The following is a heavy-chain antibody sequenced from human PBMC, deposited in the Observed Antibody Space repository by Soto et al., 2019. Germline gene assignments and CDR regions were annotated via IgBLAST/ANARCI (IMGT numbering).Heavy chain of an antibody. Sequence: QVQLQESGPGLVKPSETLSLTCTVSGGSISSYYWSWIRQPAGKGLEWIGRIYTSGSTNYNPSLKSLVTMSVDTSKNQFSLKLSAVTAADTAVYYCARDYSSSSEFWFDAWGQGTLVTVSS. CDR2: IYTSGST. D-gene: IGHD6-6*01. J-gene: IGHJ5*02. CDR3: ARDYSSSSEFWFDA. V-gene: IGHV4-4*07. CDR1: GGSISSYY.